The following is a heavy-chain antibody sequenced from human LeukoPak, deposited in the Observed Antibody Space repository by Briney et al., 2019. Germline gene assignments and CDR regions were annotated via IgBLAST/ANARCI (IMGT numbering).Heavy chain of an antibody. Sequence: GGSLRLSCAASGFTFSAFSMNWVRQAPGKGLEWVSVVYSDDTTYYADSVKGRFTISRDNSKNTLYLQMNNLRAEDTAVYYCARGGGYYAIDYWGQGTLVTVSS. V-gene: IGHV3-53*01. D-gene: IGHD1-26*01. CDR1: GFTFSAFS. J-gene: IGHJ4*02. CDR2: VYSDDTT. CDR3: ARGGGYYAIDY.